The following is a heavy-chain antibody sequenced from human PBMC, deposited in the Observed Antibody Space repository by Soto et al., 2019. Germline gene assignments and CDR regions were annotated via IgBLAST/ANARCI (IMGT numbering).Heavy chain of an antibody. D-gene: IGHD1-1*01. Sequence: SVKVSCKASGGTFSSYAISWVRQAPGQGLEWMGGIIPIFGTANYAQKFQGRVTITADESTSTAYMELSSLRSEDTAVYYCARIRRYSWNDAVDYYYYGMDVWGQGTTVTVSS. CDR2: IIPIFGTA. CDR3: ARIRRYSWNDAVDYYYYGMDV. V-gene: IGHV1-69*13. CDR1: GGTFSSYA. J-gene: IGHJ6*02.